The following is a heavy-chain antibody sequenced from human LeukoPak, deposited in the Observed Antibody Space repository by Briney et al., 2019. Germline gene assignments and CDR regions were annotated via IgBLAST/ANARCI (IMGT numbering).Heavy chain of an antibody. Sequence: GGSLRLSCATSGFNFDRYTIHWVRQAPGKGLEWVSLAGWAGGTTFYPDSVRGRFTISRDSGRKSVYLQMNSLTTDDTAFYFCAKELDTMFFDYWGQGALVTVSS. CDR3: AKELDTMFFDY. D-gene: IGHD3-10*02. J-gene: IGHJ4*02. CDR1: GFNFDRYT. V-gene: IGHV3-43*01. CDR2: AGWAGGTT.